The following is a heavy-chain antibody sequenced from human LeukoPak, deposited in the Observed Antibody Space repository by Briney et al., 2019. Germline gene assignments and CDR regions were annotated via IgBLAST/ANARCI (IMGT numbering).Heavy chain of an antibody. V-gene: IGHV4-59*01. Sequence: SETLSLTCTVSGGSISSYYWSWIRQPPGKGLEWIGYIYYSGSTNYNPSLKSRVTISVDTSKNQFSLKLSPVTAADTAVYYCARSVGPERDFDYWGQGTLVTVSS. D-gene: IGHD1-26*01. CDR1: GGSISSYY. CDR3: ARSVGPERDFDY. J-gene: IGHJ4*02. CDR2: IYYSGST.